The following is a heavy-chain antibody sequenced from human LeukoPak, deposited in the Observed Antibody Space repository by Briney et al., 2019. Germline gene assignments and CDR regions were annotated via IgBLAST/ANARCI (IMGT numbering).Heavy chain of an antibody. D-gene: IGHD7-27*01. Sequence: GGSLRLSCVASGLTFYSYGMSWVRQAPGKGLEWVSGISGSGGNTNYADSVKGRFTISRDNSKNTLYLQMNSLRAEDTAVYYCAKRPTGEAKNWFDPWGQGTLVTVSS. CDR2: ISGSGGNT. V-gene: IGHV3-23*01. J-gene: IGHJ5*02. CDR3: AKRPTGEAKNWFDP. CDR1: GLTFYSYG.